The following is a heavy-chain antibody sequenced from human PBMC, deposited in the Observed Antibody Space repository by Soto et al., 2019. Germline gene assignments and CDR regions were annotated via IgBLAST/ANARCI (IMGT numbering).Heavy chain of an antibody. CDR3: ARGRRSGYCSSASCYMLDS. J-gene: IGHJ4*02. Sequence: SETLSLTCAVYGGPFSSNYWNWIRQPPGKGLEWIGEINHSGSSKYNPSLKSRITMSVDASKNQFSLKLSSVTAADTAVYYCARGRRSGYCSSASCYMLDSWGQGALVTVS. CDR2: INHSGSS. V-gene: IGHV4-34*01. CDR1: GGPFSSNY. D-gene: IGHD2-2*03.